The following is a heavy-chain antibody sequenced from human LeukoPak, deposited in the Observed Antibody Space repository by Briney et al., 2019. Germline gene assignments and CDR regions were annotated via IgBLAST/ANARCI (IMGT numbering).Heavy chain of an antibody. Sequence: SETLSLTCTDSGGSFSSNYRSWIRQPPGKGLEWIGHIYYSGSTNSNPSLKSRVTISVHTSRNQFSRNLSSVTATDTRVYYCARDRGYGDYLSYFYYWGEGTLVTVSS. J-gene: IGHJ4*02. D-gene: IGHD4-17*01. V-gene: IGHV4-59*01. CDR1: GGSFSSNY. CDR2: IYYSGST. CDR3: ARDRGYGDYLSYFYY.